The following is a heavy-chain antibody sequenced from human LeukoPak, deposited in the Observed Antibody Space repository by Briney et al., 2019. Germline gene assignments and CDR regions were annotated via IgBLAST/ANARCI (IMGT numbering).Heavy chain of an antibody. V-gene: IGHV1-8*01. CDR1: GYTFTSYD. CDR2: MNPNSGNT. CDR3: ARGHHSSGWSKPDY. Sequence: GASVKVSCKASGYTFTSYDINWVRQATGQGLEWMGWMNPNSGNTGYAQKFQGRVTMTRNTSISTAYMELSSLRSEDTAVYYCARGHHSSGWSKPDYWGQGTLVTVSS. J-gene: IGHJ4*02. D-gene: IGHD6-19*01.